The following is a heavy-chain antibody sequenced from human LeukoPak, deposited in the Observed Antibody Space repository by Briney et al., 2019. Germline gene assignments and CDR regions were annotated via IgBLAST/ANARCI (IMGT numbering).Heavy chain of an antibody. D-gene: IGHD6-19*01. CDR3: ARDRSQWLASYFFDY. Sequence: GGSLRLSCAASGFTFSSYGMHWVRQAPGKGLEWVAVIWYDGSNEYYADSVKGRFTISRDNAKNSLYLQMNSLRAEDTAVYYCARDRSQWLASYFFDYWGQGTLVTVSS. V-gene: IGHV3-33*01. J-gene: IGHJ4*02. CDR1: GFTFSSYG. CDR2: IWYDGSNE.